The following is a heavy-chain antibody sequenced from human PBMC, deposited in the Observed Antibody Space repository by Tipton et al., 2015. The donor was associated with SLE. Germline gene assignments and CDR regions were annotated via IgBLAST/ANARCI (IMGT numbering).Heavy chain of an antibody. J-gene: IGHJ4*02. D-gene: IGHD6-13*01. CDR1: GGSISSGSYY. Sequence: LSLTCTVSGGSISSGSYYWSWIRQPAGKGLEWIGRIYTSGSTNYNPSLKSRVTISVDTSKNQFSLKLSSVTAADTAVYYCARVAVAAAGLGYWGQGTLVTVSS. CDR3: ARVAVAAAGLGY. V-gene: IGHV4-61*02. CDR2: IYTSGST.